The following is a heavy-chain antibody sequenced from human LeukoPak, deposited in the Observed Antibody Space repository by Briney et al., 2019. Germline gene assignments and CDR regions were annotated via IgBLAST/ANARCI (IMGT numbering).Heavy chain of an antibody. CDR1: GGSISSYY. J-gene: IGHJ4*02. CDR3: ARDVYGSGSKYFDY. Sequence: SETLSLTCTVSGGSISSYYWSWIRQPPGKGLEWIGYIYYSGSTNYNPSLKSRVTISVDTSKNQFSLKLSSVTAADTAVYYCARDVYGSGSKYFDYWGQGTLVTVSS. CDR2: IYYSGST. D-gene: IGHD3-10*01. V-gene: IGHV4-59*01.